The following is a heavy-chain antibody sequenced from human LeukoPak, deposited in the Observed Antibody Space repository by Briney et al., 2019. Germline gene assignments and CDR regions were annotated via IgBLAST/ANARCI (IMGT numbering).Heavy chain of an antibody. CDR1: GFTFSSNA. V-gene: IGHV3-23*01. Sequence: PGGSLRLSCAASGFTFSSNAMSWVRQAPGKGLEWVSTISGSGGSTYYADSVKGRFTISRDNSKNTLYLQMNSLRAEDTAVYYCAKPRNYYGSGSYDYWGQGTLVTVSS. CDR2: ISGSGGST. D-gene: IGHD3-10*01. J-gene: IGHJ4*02. CDR3: AKPRNYYGSGSYDY.